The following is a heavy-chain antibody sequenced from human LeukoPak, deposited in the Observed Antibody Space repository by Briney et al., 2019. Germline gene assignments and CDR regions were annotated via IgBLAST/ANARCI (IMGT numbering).Heavy chain of an antibody. CDR2: INHSGST. D-gene: IGHD5-24*01. J-gene: IGHJ4*02. CDR3: TRCLREEGRYYFDY. CDR1: GGSFSGYY. V-gene: IGHV4-34*01. Sequence: PSETLSLTCAVYGGSFSGYYWSWIRQPPGKGLEWIGEINHSGSTNYNPSLKSRVTISVDTSKNQFSLKLSSVTAADTAVYYWTRCLREEGRYYFDYWGQGTLVTVSS.